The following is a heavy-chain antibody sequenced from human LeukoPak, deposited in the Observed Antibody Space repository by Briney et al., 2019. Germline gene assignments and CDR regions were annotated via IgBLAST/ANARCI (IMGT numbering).Heavy chain of an antibody. V-gene: IGHV1-18*01. CDR1: GYTFISYG. Sequence: ASVKVSCRASGYTFISYGITWVRKAPGQGLEWLGWISAYNGNTNYAQKLQGRVTMTTDTSTSTAYMELRSLRSDDTAVYYCARDRTTRQDYYDSSGYYYGDYWGQGTLVTVSS. D-gene: IGHD3-22*01. CDR3: ARDRTTRQDYYDSSGYYYGDY. CDR2: ISAYNGNT. J-gene: IGHJ4*02.